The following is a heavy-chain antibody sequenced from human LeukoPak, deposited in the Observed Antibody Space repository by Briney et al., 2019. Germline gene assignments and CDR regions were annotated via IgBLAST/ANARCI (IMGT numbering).Heavy chain of an antibody. CDR2: ISGSGGST. D-gene: IGHD3-10*01. J-gene: IGHJ6*02. CDR1: GFTFSTYA. CDR3: AKSGGLSGSGRLAMDV. V-gene: IGHV3-23*01. Sequence: TGGSLRLSCAASGFTFSTYAMSWVRLAPGKGLEWVSGISGSGGSTYYADSVKGRFTSSRDNSNNTLYVQMNSLRVEGTAVYYCAKSGGLSGSGRLAMDVWGQGTTVTVSS.